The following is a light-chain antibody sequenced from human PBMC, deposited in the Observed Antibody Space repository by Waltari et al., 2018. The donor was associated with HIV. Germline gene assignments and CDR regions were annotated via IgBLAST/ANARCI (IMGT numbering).Light chain of an antibody. CDR1: QSLLHSNGYTY. CDR2: LGS. Sequence: DIVMTQSPLSLPVTPGEPASISCRSSQSLLHSNGYTYLDWYLQKPGQSPQLLIYLGSNRASGVPDRFSGSGSGTDFTLRISRVEAEDVGVYYCMQGLQIPQHTFGQGTKLEIK. CDR3: MQGLQIPQHT. J-gene: IGKJ2*01. V-gene: IGKV2-28*01.